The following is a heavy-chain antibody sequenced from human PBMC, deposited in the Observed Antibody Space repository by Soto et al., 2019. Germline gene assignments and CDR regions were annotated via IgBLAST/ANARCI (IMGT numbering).Heavy chain of an antibody. D-gene: IGHD3-22*01. J-gene: IGHJ5*02. CDR2: INRSCDSR. CDR3: AREHGEHYATPADSSWFHP. Sequence: ASVKVSGKASGFSFRDYFMHWVRQAPGQELEWMGIINRSCDSRNYAQKFQGRVTSTRPTSTSTVYMAPSTVTYEDTAVYYCAREHGEHYATPADSSWFHPCGQGTRVTVS. V-gene: IGHV1-46*01. CDR1: GFSFRDYF.